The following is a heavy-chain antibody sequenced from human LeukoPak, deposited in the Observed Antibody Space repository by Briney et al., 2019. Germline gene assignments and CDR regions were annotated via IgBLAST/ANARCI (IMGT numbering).Heavy chain of an antibody. CDR3: VKDQPVCNK. V-gene: IGHV3-30*02. J-gene: IGHJ4*02. Sequence: GGSLRLSCAASGFTFTDYGLHWARQAPGKGLEWVAFIRSDGSNEFYADSVKGRFFISRDNPKNALYLQMNSLRTEDTAVYYCVKDQPVCNKWGQGALVTVSS. CDR2: IRSDGSNE. D-gene: IGHD1/OR15-1a*01. CDR1: GFTFTDYG.